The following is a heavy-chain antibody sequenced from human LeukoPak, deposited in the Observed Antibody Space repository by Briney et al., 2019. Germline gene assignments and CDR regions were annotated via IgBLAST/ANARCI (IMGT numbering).Heavy chain of an antibody. Sequence: SETLSLTCTVSGGSISSYYWSWIRQPPGKGLEWIGYIYYSGSTNYTPSLKSRVTISVDTSKNQFSLKLSSVTAADTAVYYCARGSIAARPDGLFDYWGQGTLVTVSS. CDR3: ARGSIAARPDGLFDY. D-gene: IGHD6-6*01. J-gene: IGHJ4*02. CDR1: GGSISSYY. CDR2: IYYSGST. V-gene: IGHV4-59*01.